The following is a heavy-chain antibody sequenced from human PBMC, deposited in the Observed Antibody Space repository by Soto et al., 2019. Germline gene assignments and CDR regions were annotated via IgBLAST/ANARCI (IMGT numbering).Heavy chain of an antibody. D-gene: IGHD3-16*01. J-gene: IGHJ4*02. CDR1: GFTFSNAW. V-gene: IGHV3-15*07. CDR3: TTDGYNRYDYVWGSYQDY. CDR2: IKSKTDGGTT. Sequence: EVQLVESGGGLVKPGGSLRLSCAASGFTFSNAWMNWVRQAPGKGLEWVGRIKSKTDGGTTDYAAPVKGRFTISRDDSKNTLYLQMNSLKTEDTAVYYCTTDGYNRYDYVWGSYQDYWGQGTLVTVSS.